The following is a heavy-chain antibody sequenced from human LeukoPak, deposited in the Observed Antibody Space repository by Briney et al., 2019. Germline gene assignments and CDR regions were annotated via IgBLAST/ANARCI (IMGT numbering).Heavy chain of an antibody. J-gene: IGHJ5*02. CDR3: ARDHQYYNDSSGLEGAWFDL. CDR2: ISSSSSYI. CDR1: GFTISSYS. Sequence: GGSLRLSCAASGFTISSYSMNWVRQAPGKGLGWVSSISSSSSYIYYADSVKGRFTISRDNAKNSLYLQMNSLRAEDTAVYYCARDHQYYNDSSGLEGAWFDLWGQGTLVTVSS. D-gene: IGHD3-22*01. V-gene: IGHV3-21*01.